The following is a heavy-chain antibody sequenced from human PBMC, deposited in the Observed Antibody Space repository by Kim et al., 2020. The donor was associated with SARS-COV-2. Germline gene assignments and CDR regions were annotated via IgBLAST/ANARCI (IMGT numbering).Heavy chain of an antibody. CDR2: INHSGST. Sequence: SETLSLTCAVYGGSFSGYYWSWIRQPPGKGLEWIGEINHSGSTNYNPSLKSRVTISVDTSKNQFSLKLSSVTAADTAVYYCARGKATSAPGGYGDSRGRYFDLWGRGTLVTVSS. D-gene: IGHD4-17*01. CDR3: ARGKATSAPGGYGDSRGRYFDL. V-gene: IGHV4-34*01. CDR1: GGSFSGYY. J-gene: IGHJ2*01.